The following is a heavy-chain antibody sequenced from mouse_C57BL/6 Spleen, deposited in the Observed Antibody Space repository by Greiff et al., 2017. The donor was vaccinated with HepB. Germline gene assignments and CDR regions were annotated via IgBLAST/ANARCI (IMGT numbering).Heavy chain of an antibody. V-gene: IGHV1-81*01. CDR1: GYTFTSYG. D-gene: IGHD2-4*01. CDR2: IYPRSGNT. J-gene: IGHJ4*01. CDR3: ARDYDYDNIAMGD. Sequence: VQLQQSGAELVRPGASVKLSCKASGYTFTSYGISWVKQRTGQGLELIGEIYPRSGNTYYNEKFKGKATLTADKSSNTAYIEILSLTSEDSAVYYCARDYDYDNIAMGDWGKGTTVTV.